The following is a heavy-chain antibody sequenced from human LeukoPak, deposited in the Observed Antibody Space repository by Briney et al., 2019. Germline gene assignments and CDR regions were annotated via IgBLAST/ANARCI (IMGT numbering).Heavy chain of an antibody. Sequence: PSETLSLTCTVSGGSISSYHWSWIRQPAGKGLEWIGRIYTSGSTNYNPSLKSRVTMSVDTSKNQFSLKLSSVTAADTAVYYCARHIVVVPAAIVYWGQGTLVTVSS. V-gene: IGHV4-4*07. D-gene: IGHD2-2*01. CDR3: ARHIVVVPAAIVY. J-gene: IGHJ4*02. CDR2: IYTSGST. CDR1: GGSISSYH.